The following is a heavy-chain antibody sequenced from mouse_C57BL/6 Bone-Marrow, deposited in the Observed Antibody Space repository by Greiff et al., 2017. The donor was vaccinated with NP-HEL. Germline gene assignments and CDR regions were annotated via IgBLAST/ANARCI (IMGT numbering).Heavy chain of an antibody. Sequence: QVQLQQSGAELVKPGASVKISCKASGYAFRSYWMNWVKQRPGKGLEWIGQIYPGDGDTNYNGKFKGKATLTADKSSSTAYMQLSSLTSEDAAVYFCARRGTTVVAPDYWGQGTTLTVSS. D-gene: IGHD1-1*01. CDR1: GYAFRSYW. J-gene: IGHJ2*01. CDR2: IYPGDGDT. CDR3: ARRGTTVVAPDY. V-gene: IGHV1-80*01.